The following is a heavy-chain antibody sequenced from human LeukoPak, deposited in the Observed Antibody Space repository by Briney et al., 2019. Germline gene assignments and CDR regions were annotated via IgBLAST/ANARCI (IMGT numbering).Heavy chain of an antibody. CDR1: GFTFSSYS. J-gene: IGHJ4*02. CDR2: ISSSSSTI. D-gene: IGHD2-2*02. V-gene: IGHV3-48*04. CDR3: VQIVVVPAAILPFDY. Sequence: GGSLRLSCAASGFTFSSYSMNWVRQAPGKGLEWVSYISSSSSTIYYADSVKGRFTISRDNAKNSLYLQMNSLRAEDTAVYYCVQIVVVPAAILPFDYWGQGTLVTVSS.